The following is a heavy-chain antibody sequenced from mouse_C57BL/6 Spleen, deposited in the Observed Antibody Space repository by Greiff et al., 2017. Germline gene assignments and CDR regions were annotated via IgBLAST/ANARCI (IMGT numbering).Heavy chain of an antibody. D-gene: IGHD2-10*02. CDR2: FYPGSGSI. V-gene: IGHV1-62-2*01. J-gene: IGHJ4*01. CDR3: ARHEGYGNYVRDYAMDY. CDR1: GYTFTEYT. Sequence: VQLVESGAELVKPGASVKLSCKASGYTFTEYTIHWVKQRSGQGLEWIGWFYPGSGSIKYNEKFKDKATLTADKSSSTVYMELSRLTSEDSAVYFCARHEGYGNYVRDYAMDYWGQGTSVTVSS.